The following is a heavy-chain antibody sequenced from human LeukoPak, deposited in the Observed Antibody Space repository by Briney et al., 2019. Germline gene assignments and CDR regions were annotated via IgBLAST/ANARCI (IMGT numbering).Heavy chain of an antibody. CDR3: AREGLPGPPVDY. CDR2: ISYDGSNK. V-gene: IGHV3-30*03. CDR1: GFTFNSCG. J-gene: IGHJ4*02. D-gene: IGHD1-14*01. Sequence: PGGSLRLSCAASGFTFNSCGMHWVRQAPGKGLEWVAVISYDGSNKYYADSVKGRFTISRDNAKNSLYLQMNSLRAEDTAVYYCAREGLPGPPVDYWGQGTLVTVSS.